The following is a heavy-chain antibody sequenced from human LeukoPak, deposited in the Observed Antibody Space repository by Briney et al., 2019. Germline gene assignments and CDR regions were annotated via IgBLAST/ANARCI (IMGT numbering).Heavy chain of an antibody. D-gene: IGHD6-6*01. J-gene: IGHJ4*02. V-gene: IGHV3-21*01. Sequence: GSLRLSCAASGFTFSSYSMNWVRQAPGKGLEWVSSISSSSIYIYYADSLKGRFTISRDNAKNSLYLQMNSLRAEDTAVYYCAREESSSSGYYFDYWGQGALVTVSS. CDR1: GFTFSSYS. CDR2: ISSSSIYI. CDR3: AREESSSSGYYFDY.